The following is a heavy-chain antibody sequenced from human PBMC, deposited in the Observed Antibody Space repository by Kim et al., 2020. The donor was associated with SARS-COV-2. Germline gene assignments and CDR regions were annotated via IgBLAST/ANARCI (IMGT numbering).Heavy chain of an antibody. CDR3: AKDRWWGAYSSSGLDY. D-gene: IGHD3-22*01. CDR2: ISNSGDNI. CDR1: GFPFSSYA. J-gene: IGHJ4*02. Sequence: GGSLRLSCAASGFPFSSYAMTWVRQAPGKGLEWVSSISNSGDNIYYADSVKGRFTISRDNSKNTLYLQLNSLRAENTAVYYCAKDRWWGAYSSSGLDYWGQGALVTVSS. V-gene: IGHV3-23*01.